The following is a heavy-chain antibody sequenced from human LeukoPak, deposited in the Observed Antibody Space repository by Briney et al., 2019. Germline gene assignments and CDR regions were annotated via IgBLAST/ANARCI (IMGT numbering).Heavy chain of an antibody. CDR2: ITFGDTYI. D-gene: IGHD2-15*01. CDR3: ARHDCSGGRCYSPLDY. J-gene: IGHJ4*02. CDR1: GFTFSGYS. V-gene: IGHV3-21*01. Sequence: PGGSLRLSCVASGFTFSGYSINWVRQAPGKGLEWVSSITFGDTYIHYADSVKGRFTISRDNAKNSLYLQMNSLRAEETAVYYCARHDCSGGRCYSPLDYWGQGTLVTVSS.